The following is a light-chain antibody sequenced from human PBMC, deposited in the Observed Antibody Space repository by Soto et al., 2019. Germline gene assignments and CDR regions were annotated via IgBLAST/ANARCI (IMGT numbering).Light chain of an antibody. CDR2: AAS. Sequence: DIQMTQSPSSLSASVGDRVTITCRASQSISTYLNWYQQKPGKAPKVLISAASSLQSGVPSRFSGSGSGTDFPLTISSLQPEDFATYFCQQSYSTPLTFGGGTKVEIK. CDR1: QSISTY. CDR3: QQSYSTPLT. J-gene: IGKJ4*01. V-gene: IGKV1-39*01.